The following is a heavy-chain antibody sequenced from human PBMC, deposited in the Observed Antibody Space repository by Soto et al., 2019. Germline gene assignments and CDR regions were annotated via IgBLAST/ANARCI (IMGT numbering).Heavy chain of an antibody. D-gene: IGHD1-26*01. CDR1: GYTFTSYG. CDR3: ARGVGASYYFEY. V-gene: IGHV1-18*01. Sequence: QAQLVQSGAEVKKPGASVKVSCTASGYTFTSYGISWFRQAPGQGLEWMGWISAYNGNTNYAQRLQGRVTMTTATSTSTAYMEVRSLRADETAVDYCARGVGASYYFEYWGQGTLVTVSS. J-gene: IGHJ4*02. CDR2: ISAYNGNT.